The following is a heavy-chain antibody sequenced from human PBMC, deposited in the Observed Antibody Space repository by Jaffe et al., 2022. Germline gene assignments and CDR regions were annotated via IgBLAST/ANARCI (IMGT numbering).Heavy chain of an antibody. V-gene: IGHV4-39*01. J-gene: IGHJ5*02. CDR3: ARQLPSLWDVNWFDP. CDR1: GGSISSSSYY. Sequence: QLQLQESGPGLVKPSETLSLTCTVSGGSISSSSYYWGWIRQPPGKGLEWIGSIYYSGSTYYNPSLKSRVTISVDTSKNQFSLKLSSVTAADTAVYYCARQLPSLWDVNWFDPWGQGTLVTVSS. CDR2: IYYSGST. D-gene: IGHD1-26*01.